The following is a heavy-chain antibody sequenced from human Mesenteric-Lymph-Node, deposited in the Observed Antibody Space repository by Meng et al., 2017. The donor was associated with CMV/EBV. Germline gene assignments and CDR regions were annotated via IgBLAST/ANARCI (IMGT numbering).Heavy chain of an antibody. D-gene: IGHD2-21*02. CDR2: ISSSGSTI. J-gene: IGHJ5*02. CDR1: FTFSDYY. Sequence: FTFSDYYMSWIRQAPGKGLEWVSYISSSGSTIYYADSVKGRFTISRDNAKNSLYLQMNSLRAEDTAVYYCARDWGLTARPRDEGWFDPWGQGTLVTVSS. V-gene: IGHV3-11*04. CDR3: ARDWGLTARPRDEGWFDP.